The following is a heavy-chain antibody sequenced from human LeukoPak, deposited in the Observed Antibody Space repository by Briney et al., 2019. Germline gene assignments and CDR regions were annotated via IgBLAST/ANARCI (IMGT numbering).Heavy chain of an antibody. CDR2: FDPEDGET. Sequence: ASVKVSCEVSGYTLTELSMHWVRQAPGKGLEWMGGFDPEDGETIYAQKFQGRVTMTEDTSTDTAYMELSSLRSEDTAVYYCAVVVYASMILDYWGQGTLVTVSS. CDR3: AVVVYASMILDY. D-gene: IGHD3-22*01. J-gene: IGHJ4*02. V-gene: IGHV1-24*01. CDR1: GYTLTELS.